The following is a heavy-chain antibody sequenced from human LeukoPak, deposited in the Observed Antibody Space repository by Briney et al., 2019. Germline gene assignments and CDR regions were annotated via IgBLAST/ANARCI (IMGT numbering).Heavy chain of an antibody. J-gene: IGHJ4*02. CDR3: EERGYSGCDYLDY. CDR1: GGSISSSSYY. D-gene: IGHD5-12*01. CDR2: IYYSGST. Sequence: SETLSLTYTVSGGSISSSSYYWGWIRQPPGKGLEWIGSIYYSGSTYYNPSLKSRVTISVDTSKNQFSLKLSSVTAADTAVYYCEERGYSGCDYLDYWGQGTLVTVSS. V-gene: IGHV4-39*01.